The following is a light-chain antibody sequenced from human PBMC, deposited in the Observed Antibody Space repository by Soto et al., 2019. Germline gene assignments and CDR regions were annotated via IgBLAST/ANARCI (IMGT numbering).Light chain of an antibody. V-gene: IGLV2-14*01. Sequence: QSALTQPASVSGSRGQSIIISCVGRNTDVGQDKSVSWYQQGPGKAPKPLIFEVTNRPSGVSNRFSGSRSGNTASLTISGLQPDDEGDYFCVSYTDTDTLVFGTGTKVTVL. CDR2: EVT. CDR1: NTDVGQDKS. J-gene: IGLJ1*01. CDR3: VSYTDTDTLV.